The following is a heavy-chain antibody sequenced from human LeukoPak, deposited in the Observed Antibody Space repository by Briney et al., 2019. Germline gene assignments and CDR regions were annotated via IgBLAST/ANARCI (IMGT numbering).Heavy chain of an antibody. CDR3: ARSLRGFSYEAY. J-gene: IGHJ4*02. CDR1: GFSVSTNY. CDR2: ISSSGTTI. Sequence: GGSLRLSCAASGFSVSTNYMTWIRQAPGKGLEWVATISSSGTTISHADSVKGRYTISRDNAKNSLYLQMKSLRAEDTAVYYCARSLRGFSYEAYWGQGVLVAVSS. D-gene: IGHD3-16*01. V-gene: IGHV3-11*04.